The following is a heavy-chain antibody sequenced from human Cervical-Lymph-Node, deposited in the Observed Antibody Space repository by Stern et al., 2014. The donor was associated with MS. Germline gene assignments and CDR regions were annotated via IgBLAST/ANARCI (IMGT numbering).Heavy chain of an antibody. D-gene: IGHD6-6*01. CDR2: IIPIFGTA. CDR3: ARAAYSTSSYNY. V-gene: IGHV1-69*01. CDR1: GGTFNTNV. J-gene: IGHJ4*02. Sequence: VQLVESGAEVKKPGSSVKVSCKASGGTFNTNVISWVRQAPGQGLEWMGGIIPIFGTALYAQKFQGRVTINAHASTRPVYLELRSLRSEDTAVYYCARAAYSTSSYNYWGQGTLVIVSS.